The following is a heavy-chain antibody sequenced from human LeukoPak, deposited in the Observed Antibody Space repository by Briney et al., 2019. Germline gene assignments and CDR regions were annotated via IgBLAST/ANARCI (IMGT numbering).Heavy chain of an antibody. CDR1: GYSFTSYW. V-gene: IGHV5-51*01. D-gene: IGHD3-22*01. J-gene: IGHJ3*02. Sequence: GESLKISCKGSGYSFTSYWIGWVRQMPGKGLEWMGIIYPGDSDTRYSPSFQGQVTISVDKSISTAYLQWSSLKASDTAMYYCARLGAMIVVAGAFDIWGQGTMVTVSS. CDR3: ARLGAMIVVAGAFDI. CDR2: IYPGDSDT.